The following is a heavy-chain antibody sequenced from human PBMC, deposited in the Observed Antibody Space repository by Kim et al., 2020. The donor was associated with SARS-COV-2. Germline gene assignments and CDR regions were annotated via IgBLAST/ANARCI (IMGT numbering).Heavy chain of an antibody. CDR1: GFTFSSYA. CDR3: ARVGLRLGELSWDDAFDI. D-gene: IGHD3-16*02. V-gene: IGHV3-30*04. Sequence: GGSLRLSCAASGFTFSSYAMHWVRQAPGKGLEWVAVISYDGSNKYYADSVKGRFTISRDNSKNTLYLQMNSLRAEDTAVYYCARVGLRLGELSWDDAFDIWGQGTMVTVSS. J-gene: IGHJ3*02. CDR2: ISYDGSNK.